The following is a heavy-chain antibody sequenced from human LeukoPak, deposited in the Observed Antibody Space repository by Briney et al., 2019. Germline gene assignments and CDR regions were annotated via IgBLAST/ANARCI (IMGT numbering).Heavy chain of an antibody. CDR2: ISSSSSYI. D-gene: IGHD3-22*01. J-gene: IGHJ4*02. CDR1: GFTFSSYS. V-gene: IGHV3-21*01. CDR3: ARDEVGYYDSARFCDY. Sequence: GGSPRLSCAASGFTFSSYSMNWVRQAPGKGLEWVSSISSSSSYIYYADSVKGRFTISRDNAKNSLYLQMNSLRAEDTAAYYCARDEVGYYDSARFCDYWGQGTLVTVSS.